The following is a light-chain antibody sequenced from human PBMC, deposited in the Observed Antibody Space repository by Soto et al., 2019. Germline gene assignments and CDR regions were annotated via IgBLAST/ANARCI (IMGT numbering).Light chain of an antibody. V-gene: IGKV3-20*01. CDR3: QQFGRTPPSLT. CDR1: QSVSSNY. CDR2: GAS. Sequence: ETVLTQSPGTLSLSPGERATLSCRASQSVSSNYLAWYQQKPGQAPRLLMYGASTSATGIPDRFCGSGAGTDFTLTISRLEPEDFVVYYCQQFGRTPPSLTFGQGTKVEIK. J-gene: IGKJ1*01.